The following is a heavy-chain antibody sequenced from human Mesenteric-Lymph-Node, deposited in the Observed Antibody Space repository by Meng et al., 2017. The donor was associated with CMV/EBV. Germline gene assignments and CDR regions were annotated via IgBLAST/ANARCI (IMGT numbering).Heavy chain of an antibody. J-gene: IGHJ6*02. D-gene: IGHD3-10*01. CDR2: IYYRGGS. V-gene: IGHV4-59*02. CDR1: GASVTNFY. CDR3: TKSVATGRGWVGMDV. Sequence: SETLSLTCTVSGASVTNFYWSWVRHPPGKGLEWVGYIYYRGGSNYNPSLNSRGTISADSSKNQFSLKLNSVTAADTAIYYCTKSVATGRGWVGMDVWGQGTTVTVSS.